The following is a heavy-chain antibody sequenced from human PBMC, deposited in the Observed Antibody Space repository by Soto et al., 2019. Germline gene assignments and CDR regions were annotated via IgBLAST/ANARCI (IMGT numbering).Heavy chain of an antibody. J-gene: IGHJ4*02. CDR2: ISYDGSNK. CDR3: AKISSPTVTTDY. Sequence: QVQLVESGGGVVQPGRSLRLSCAASGFTFSSYGMHWVRQAPGKGLEWVAVISYDGSNKYYADSVKGRFTISRDNSKNTLYLQMNSLRAEDTAVYYCAKISSPTVTTDYWGQGTLVTVSS. V-gene: IGHV3-30*18. D-gene: IGHD4-17*01. CDR1: GFTFSSYG.